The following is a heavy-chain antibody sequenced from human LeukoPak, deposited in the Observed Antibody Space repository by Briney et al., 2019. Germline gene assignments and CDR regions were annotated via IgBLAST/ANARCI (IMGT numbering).Heavy chain of an antibody. D-gene: IGHD3-3*01. CDR3: ASSWGGYYHDAFDI. J-gene: IGHJ3*02. Sequence: SETLSLTCTVSGGSISSSSYYWGWIRQPPGKGLEWIGSIYYSGSTYYNPSLKSRVTISVDTSKNQFSLKLSSVTAADTAVYYCASSWGGYYHDAFDIWGQGTMVTVSS. CDR2: IYYSGST. V-gene: IGHV4-39*01. CDR1: GGSISSSSYY.